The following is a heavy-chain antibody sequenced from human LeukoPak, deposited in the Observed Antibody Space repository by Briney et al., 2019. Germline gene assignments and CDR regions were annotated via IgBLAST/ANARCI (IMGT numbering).Heavy chain of an antibody. CDR3: ARARLIDY. V-gene: IGHV3-30*01. Sequence: PGGSLRLSCAASGFTFSSYAMHWVRQAPGKGLEWVAVISYDGSNKYYADSVKGRFTISRDNSKNTLYLQMNSLRAGDTAVYYCARARLIDYWGQGTLVTVSS. J-gene: IGHJ4*02. D-gene: IGHD2-8*01. CDR1: GFTFSSYA. CDR2: ISYDGSNK.